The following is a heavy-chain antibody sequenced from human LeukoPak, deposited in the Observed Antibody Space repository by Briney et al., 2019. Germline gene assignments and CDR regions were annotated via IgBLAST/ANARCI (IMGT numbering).Heavy chain of an antibody. Sequence: GGSLRLSCAASGFTFSDSTMHWVRQTSGKGLEWIGRIKTKSNTYETAYAASVKGRFTISRDDSKNTAYLQMNSLKTEDTAVYYCTRQFHSSGWYLTFASWGQGTLVTVSS. J-gene: IGHJ4*02. CDR1: GFTFSDST. CDR3: TRQFHSSGWYLTFAS. V-gene: IGHV3-73*01. CDR2: IKTKSNTYET. D-gene: IGHD6-19*01.